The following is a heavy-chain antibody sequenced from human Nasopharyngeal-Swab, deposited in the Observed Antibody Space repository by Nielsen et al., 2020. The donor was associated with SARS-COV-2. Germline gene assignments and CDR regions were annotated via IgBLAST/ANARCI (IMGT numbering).Heavy chain of an antibody. CDR2: ISAYNGNT. CDR3: ARDNYYDSSGQLFDY. CDR1: GYTFTSYG. D-gene: IGHD3-22*01. J-gene: IGHJ4*02. Sequence: PSVKVSCKASGYTFTSYGISWVRQAPGQGLEWMGWISAYNGNTNYAQKLQGRVTMTTDTSTSTAYMELRSLRSDDTAVYYCARDNYYDSSGQLFDYWGQGTLVTVSS. V-gene: IGHV1-18*01.